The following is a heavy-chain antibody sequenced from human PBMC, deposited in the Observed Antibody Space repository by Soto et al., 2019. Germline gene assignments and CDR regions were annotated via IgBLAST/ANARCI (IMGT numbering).Heavy chain of an antibody. CDR2: IVPMINKI. CDR1: GGTTSSYT. V-gene: IGHV1-69*02. D-gene: IGHD1-1*01. J-gene: IGHJ4*02. CDR3: ALRTGNWNPLAD. Sequence: QVQLVQSGAEVERPGSSVKVSCKTSGGTTSSYTIGWVRQASGQGLEWMGNIVPMINKIDYAQKFQGRVTITADKSTRTVYMELNSLRSEDTAVYFCALRTGNWNPLADWGQGTLVTVSS.